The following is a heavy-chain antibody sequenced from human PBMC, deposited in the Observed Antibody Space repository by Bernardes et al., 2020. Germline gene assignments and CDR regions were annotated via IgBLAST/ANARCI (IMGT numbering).Heavy chain of an antibody. D-gene: IGHD6-19*01. V-gene: IGHV4-59*01. Sequence: SESLSLTCTVCGGSISSYYWSWIRQPPGKGLEWIGYIYYSGSTNYNPSLKSRVTISVDTSKNQFSLKLSSVTAADTAVYYCARDRRIAVAGTRGWFDPWGQGTLVTVSS. J-gene: IGHJ5*02. CDR3: ARDRRIAVAGTRGWFDP. CDR2: IYYSGST. CDR1: GGSISSYY.